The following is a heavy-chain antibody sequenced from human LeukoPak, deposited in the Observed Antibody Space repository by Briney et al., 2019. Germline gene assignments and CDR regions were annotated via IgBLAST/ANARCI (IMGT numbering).Heavy chain of an antibody. Sequence: AVKVSCKASGGTFSSYAISWVRQAPGQGLEWMGGIIPIFGTANYAQKFQGRVTITADKSTSTAYMELSSLRSEDTAVYYCAREDLLWFGELTYNWFDPWGQGTLVTVSS. D-gene: IGHD3-10*01. V-gene: IGHV1-69*06. CDR1: GGTFSSYA. CDR3: AREDLLWFGELTYNWFDP. J-gene: IGHJ5*02. CDR2: IIPIFGTA.